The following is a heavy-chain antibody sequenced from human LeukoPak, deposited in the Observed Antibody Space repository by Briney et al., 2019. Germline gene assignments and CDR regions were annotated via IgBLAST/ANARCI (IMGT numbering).Heavy chain of an antibody. CDR2: IYTSGST. V-gene: IGHV4-4*07. J-gene: IGHJ5*02. CDR1: GGSISSYY. CDR3: ARESTYYYDSSGYYYASLFDP. Sequence: KPSETLSLTCTVSGGSISSYYWSWIRQPAGKGLEWIGRIYTSGSTNYNPSLKSRVTISVDTSKNQFSLKLSSVTAADTAVYYCARESTYYYDSSGYYYASLFDPWGQGTLVTVSS. D-gene: IGHD3-22*01.